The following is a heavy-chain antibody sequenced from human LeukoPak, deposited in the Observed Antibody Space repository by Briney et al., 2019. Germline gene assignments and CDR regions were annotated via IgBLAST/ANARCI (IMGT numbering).Heavy chain of an antibody. J-gene: IGHJ4*02. CDR1: GYTFTSYY. CDR3: ARDPHDILTGYYSYYFDY. D-gene: IGHD3-9*01. CDR2: INPSGGST. V-gene: IGHV1-46*01. Sequence: ASVKVSCKASGYTFTSYYMHWVRQAPGQGLEWMGTINPSGGSTSYAQKFQGRVTMTRDTSTSTVYMELSSLRSEDTAVYYCARDPHDILTGYYSYYFDYWGQGTLVTVSS.